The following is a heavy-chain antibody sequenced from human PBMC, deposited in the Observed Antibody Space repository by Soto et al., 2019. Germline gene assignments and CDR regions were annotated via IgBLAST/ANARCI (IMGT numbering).Heavy chain of an antibody. CDR3: SRVSGSYRYYFDY. CDR2: IYYSGST. Sequence: QVQLQEAGPGLVKPSETLSLTCTVSGGSVSSGTYYWSWFRQPPGKGLEWIGYIYYSGSTNYNPSLKSRVTISVDTSKNQFFLKLSSVTAADTAVYYCSRVSGSYRYYFDYWGQGTLVTVSS. CDR1: GGSVSSGTYY. D-gene: IGHD1-26*01. V-gene: IGHV4-61*01. J-gene: IGHJ4*02.